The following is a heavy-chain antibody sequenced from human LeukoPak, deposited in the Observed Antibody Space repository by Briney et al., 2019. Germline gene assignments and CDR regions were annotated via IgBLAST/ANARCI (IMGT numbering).Heavy chain of an antibody. J-gene: IGHJ4*02. Sequence: GGSLRLSCAASGFTFSSYAMSWVRQAPGKGLEWVSTIYDDNTYYADSVKGRFAISTDNSKNTLYLQMNSLRVEDTAVYFCAARKVRGVWFYLDYWGQRTLVTVSS. CDR3: AARKVRGVWFYLDY. D-gene: IGHD3-10*01. CDR2: IYDDNT. V-gene: IGHV3-23*01. CDR1: GFTFSSYA.